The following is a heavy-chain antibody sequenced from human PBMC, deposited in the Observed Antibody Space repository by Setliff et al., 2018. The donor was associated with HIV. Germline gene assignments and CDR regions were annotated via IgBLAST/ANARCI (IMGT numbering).Heavy chain of an antibody. CDR2: IIPIFGTT. Sequence: RASVKVSCKSSGGTFSRHTISWVRQAPGQGLEWMGGIIPIFGTTNYAQNLQGRVSITADASTSTAYMELSGLRFEDTAMYYCARDNYYDSSGAMGYWGQGTLVT. D-gene: IGHD3-22*01. V-gene: IGHV1-69*13. CDR1: GGTFSRHT. CDR3: ARDNYYDSSGAMGY. J-gene: IGHJ4*02.